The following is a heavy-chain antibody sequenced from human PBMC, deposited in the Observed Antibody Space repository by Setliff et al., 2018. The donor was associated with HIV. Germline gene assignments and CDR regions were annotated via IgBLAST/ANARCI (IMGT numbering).Heavy chain of an antibody. D-gene: IGHD3-22*01. CDR3: ARDPYYYDSSGYYDY. Sequence: AGSLSLSCAASGFSFSSYEMNWVRPAPGKGLEWVSYIGSIGTTIYYADSVKGRFTISRDNAKNSLYLQMDSLRAEDTAVYYCARDPYYYDSSGYYDYWGQGTLVTVSS. CDR1: GFSFSSYE. J-gene: IGHJ4*02. V-gene: IGHV3-48*03. CDR2: IGSIGTTI.